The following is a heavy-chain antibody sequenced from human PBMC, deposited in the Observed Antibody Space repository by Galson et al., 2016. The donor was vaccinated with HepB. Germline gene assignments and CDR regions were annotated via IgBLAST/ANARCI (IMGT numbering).Heavy chain of an antibody. Sequence: TLSLTCSVSGGSITNRNYYWGWIRQPPGKGLEWIGSIYYRGSTYYTPSLKSRVTKSVDTSKNQFSLKLSSVTAADTAVYYCVAGYSSSWTGVDYWGQGTLVTVSS. CDR2: IYYRGST. D-gene: IGHD6-13*01. J-gene: IGHJ4*02. V-gene: IGHV4-39*01. CDR1: GGSITNRNYY. CDR3: VAGYSSSWTGVDY.